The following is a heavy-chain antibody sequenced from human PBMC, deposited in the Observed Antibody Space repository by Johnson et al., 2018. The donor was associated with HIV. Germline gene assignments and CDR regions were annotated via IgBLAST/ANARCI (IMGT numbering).Heavy chain of an antibody. V-gene: IGHV3-20*04. CDR3: ARDQPQWPSI. J-gene: IGHJ3*02. CDR2: INWNGGST. Sequence: VQLVESGGGVIRPGGSLRLSCAASGFTFDGYGMRWVRQAPGKGLEWVSGINWNGGSTGYADSLKGRFTISRDNAKNSLYLQMNSLRAEDTALYYCARDQPQWPSIWGQGTMVTVSS. CDR1: GFTFDGYG. D-gene: IGHD6-19*01.